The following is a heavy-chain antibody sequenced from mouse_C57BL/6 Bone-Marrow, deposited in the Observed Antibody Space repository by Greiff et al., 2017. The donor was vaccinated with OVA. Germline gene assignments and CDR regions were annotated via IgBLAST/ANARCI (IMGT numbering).Heavy chain of an antibody. D-gene: IGHD2-3*01. CDR1: GFTFTDYY. J-gene: IGHJ4*01. V-gene: IGHV7-3*01. Sequence: EVQLQESGGGLVQPGGSLSLSCAASGFTFTDYYMSWVRQPPGKALEWLGFIRNKANGYTTEYSASVKGRFTISRDNSQSILYLQMNALRAEDSATYYCASSLYDYDAMDYWGQGTSVTVSS. CDR3: ASSLYDYDAMDY. CDR2: IRNKANGYTT.